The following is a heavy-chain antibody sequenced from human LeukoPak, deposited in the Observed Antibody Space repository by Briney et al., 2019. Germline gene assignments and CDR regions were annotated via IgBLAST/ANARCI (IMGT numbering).Heavy chain of an antibody. CDR1: GFIFSTYG. V-gene: IGHV3-30*18. CDR3: AKDARVVGSTAFDY. D-gene: IGHD1-26*01. CDR2: ISYDASNK. J-gene: IGHJ4*02. Sequence: GRSLRLSCAASGFIFSTYGMNWVRQAPGKGLEWVAVISYDASNKFYADSVKGRFTISRDNSKNTLYLQMNSLRPEDTAVYYCAKDARVVGSTAFDYWGQGTLVTVSS.